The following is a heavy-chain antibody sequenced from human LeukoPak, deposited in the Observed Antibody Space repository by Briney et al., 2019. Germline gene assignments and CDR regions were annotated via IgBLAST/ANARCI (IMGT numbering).Heavy chain of an antibody. Sequence: SETLSLTCAVYGGSFGGYYWSWIRQPPGKGLEWIGEINHSGSTNYNPSLKSRVTISVDTSKNQFSLKLSSVTAADTAVYYCARGRTTYYYDSSGYYRRFIFDYWGQGTLVTVSS. CDR1: GGSFGGYY. V-gene: IGHV4-34*01. CDR2: INHSGST. D-gene: IGHD3-22*01. J-gene: IGHJ4*02. CDR3: ARGRTTYYYDSSGYYRRFIFDY.